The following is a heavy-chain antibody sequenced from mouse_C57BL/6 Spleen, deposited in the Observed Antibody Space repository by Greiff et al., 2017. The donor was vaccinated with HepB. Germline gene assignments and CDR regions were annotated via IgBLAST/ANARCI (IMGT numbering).Heavy chain of an antibody. Sequence: QVQLKESGPELVKPGASVKISCKASGYAFSSSWMNWVKQRPGKGLEWIGRIYPGDGDTNYNGKFKGKATLTADKSSSTAYMQLSSLTSEDSAVYFCARSTVVATEGFAYWGQGTLVTVSA. J-gene: IGHJ3*01. V-gene: IGHV1-82*01. D-gene: IGHD1-1*01. CDR2: IYPGDGDT. CDR1: GYAFSSSW. CDR3: ARSTVVATEGFAY.